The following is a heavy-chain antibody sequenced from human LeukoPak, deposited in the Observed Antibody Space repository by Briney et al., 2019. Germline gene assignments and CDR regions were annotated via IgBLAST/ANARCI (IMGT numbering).Heavy chain of an antibody. CDR1: GFIFTGYF. Sequence: GGSLRLSCAASGFIFTGYFMSWVRQAPGKGLEWVSAISGSGGSTYYADSVKGRLTISRDNSKNTLYLQMNSLRAEDTAVYYCARQSRSSGWYPIDYWGQGTLVTVSS. CDR3: ARQSRSSGWYPIDY. D-gene: IGHD6-19*01. J-gene: IGHJ4*02. V-gene: IGHV3-23*01. CDR2: ISGSGGST.